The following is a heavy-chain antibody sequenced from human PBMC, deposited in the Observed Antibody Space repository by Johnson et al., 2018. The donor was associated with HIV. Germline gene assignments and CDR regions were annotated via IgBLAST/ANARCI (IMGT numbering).Heavy chain of an antibody. CDR3: AREGPMVRSGAFDI. D-gene: IGHD3-10*01. CDR2: IYSGGTT. Sequence: VQLVESGGGVVQPGRSLRLSCAASGFTFSDYYMSWIRQAPGKGLEWVSVIYSGGTTYYADYVKGRFTISRDNSKNTLYLQMNSLRAEDTAVYYCAREGPMVRSGAFDIWGQGTKVTVSS. J-gene: IGHJ3*02. V-gene: IGHV3-66*02. CDR1: GFTFSDYY.